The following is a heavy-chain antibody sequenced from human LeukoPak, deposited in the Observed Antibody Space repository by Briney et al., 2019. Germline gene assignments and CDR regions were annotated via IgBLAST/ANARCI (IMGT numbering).Heavy chain of an antibody. CDR2: IYDSGTT. J-gene: IGHJ5*02. CDR1: GGSISNSNYY. CDR3: ARHHPSRITIFSSLDP. Sequence: PSETLSLTCTVSGGSISNSNYYWGWIRQPPGKGLEWVGSIYDSGTTYYNPSLKSRVTVSVDTSKNQFSLKLGSVTAADTAVYYCARHHPSRITIFSSLDPWGQGTLVTVSS. D-gene: IGHD3-9*01. V-gene: IGHV4-39*01.